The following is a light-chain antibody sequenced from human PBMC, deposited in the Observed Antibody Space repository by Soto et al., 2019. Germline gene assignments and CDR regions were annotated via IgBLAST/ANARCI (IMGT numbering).Light chain of an antibody. J-gene: IGKJ4*01. CDR1: QSVTHY. CDR3: QQHSYWPPT. V-gene: IGKV3-15*01. CDR2: GAS. Sequence: EILMTQSPATLSVSPGEGATLSCRASQSVTHYLAWYQQTPGQAPRLLIYGASARVTGIPARFSGGGSGTEFTLTISSLQSEDFAVYYCQQHSYWPPTFGGGTKVEIK.